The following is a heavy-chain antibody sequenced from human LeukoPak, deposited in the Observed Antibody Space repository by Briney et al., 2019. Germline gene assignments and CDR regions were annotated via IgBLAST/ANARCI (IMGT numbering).Heavy chain of an antibody. CDR2: TGNRANSYTT. D-gene: IGHD6-19*01. CDR1: GFTVSDHY. CDR3: VRVACVSGRFFPGY. V-gene: IGHV3-72*01. Sequence: RESLRLSCAASGFTVSDHYMDWVRQAPGKGLEWAGRTGNRANSYTTEYAASVKGRFTISGDDSKNSLSMQMNSLKIEDTAVYYCVRVACVSGRFFPGYWGQGTLVT. J-gene: IGHJ4*02.